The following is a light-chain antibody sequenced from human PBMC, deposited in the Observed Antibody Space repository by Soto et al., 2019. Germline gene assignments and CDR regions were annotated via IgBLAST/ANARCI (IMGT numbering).Light chain of an antibody. V-gene: IGLV1-47*01. J-gene: IGLJ2*01. CDR3: AAWDDSLSGRV. CDR1: SSNIGSHY. Sequence: QSVLTQPPSASGTPGQRVTISCSGSSSNIGSHYVYWYQQLPGTAPKLLIYRNNQRPSVVPDRFSGSKSGTSASLAISGLRSEDEADYYCAAWDDSLSGRVFGGGTKLTVL. CDR2: RNN.